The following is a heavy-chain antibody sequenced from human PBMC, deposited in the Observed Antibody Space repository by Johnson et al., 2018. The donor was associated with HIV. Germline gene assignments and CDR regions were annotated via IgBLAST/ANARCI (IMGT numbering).Heavy chain of an antibody. D-gene: IGHD3-10*01. CDR1: GFTFSSYD. Sequence: QVQLVESGGGVVQPGKSLKVSCAASGFTFSSYDMHWVRQPPGKGLEWVAGISYDGSKEYYVDSVKGRFTISRDNSKNTLYLQINSLRTEDTALYYCARDRLLWFRELWPHDVFDVWGQGTMVTVSS. J-gene: IGHJ3*01. V-gene: IGHV3-30*03. CDR3: ARDRLLWFRELWPHDVFDV. CDR2: ISYDGSKE.